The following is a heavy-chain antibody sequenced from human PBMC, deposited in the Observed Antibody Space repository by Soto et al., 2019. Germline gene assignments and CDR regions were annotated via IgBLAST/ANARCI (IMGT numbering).Heavy chain of an antibody. CDR2: IYWDDDK. CDR1: GFSLSTSGVG. D-gene: IGHD2-15*01. CDR3: AHRLVVAATASEYFQH. J-gene: IGHJ1*01. Sequence: GSGPTLVNPTQTLTLTCTFSGFSLSTSGVGVGWIRQPPGKALEWLALIYWDDDKRYSPSLKSRLTITKDTSKNQVVLTMTNMDPVDTATYYCAHRLVVAATASEYFQHWGQGTLVTVSS. V-gene: IGHV2-5*02.